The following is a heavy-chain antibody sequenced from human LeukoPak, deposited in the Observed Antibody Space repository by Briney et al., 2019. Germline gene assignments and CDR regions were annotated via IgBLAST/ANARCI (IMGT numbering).Heavy chain of an antibody. CDR3: ARDLTGSYPA. CDR1: GGTFSSYA. D-gene: IGHD2-15*01. J-gene: IGHJ5*02. V-gene: IGHV1-69*05. CDR2: IIPIFGTA. Sequence: VASVKVSCKASGGTFSSYAISWVRQAPGQGLEWMGRIIPIFGTANYAQKFQGRVTITTDESTSTAYMELSSLRSEDTAVYYCARDLTGSYPAWGQGTLVTVSS.